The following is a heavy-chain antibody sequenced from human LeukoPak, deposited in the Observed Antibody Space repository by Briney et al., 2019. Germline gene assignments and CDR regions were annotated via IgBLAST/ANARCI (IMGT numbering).Heavy chain of an antibody. J-gene: IGHJ5*02. Sequence: ASVKVSCKASGYIFTNHYMHWVRQAPGQGLEWMGLINPSGSSTLYAEKFRGRIIMTRDMSTATDYMELSSLRSEDTAVYYCARDNSIADRGWWYDPWGQGTLVTVSS. D-gene: IGHD4-23*01. CDR3: ARDNSIADRGWWYDP. V-gene: IGHV1-46*01. CDR2: INPSGSST. CDR1: GYIFTNHY.